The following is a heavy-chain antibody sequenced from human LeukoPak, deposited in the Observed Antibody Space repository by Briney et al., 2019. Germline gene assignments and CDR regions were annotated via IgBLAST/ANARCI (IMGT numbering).Heavy chain of an antibody. CDR1: GYTFTGYY. V-gene: IGHV1-2*02. Sequence: ASVKVSCKASGYTFTGYYMHWVRQAPGQGLEWMGWINPNSGGTNYAQKFQGRVTMTSDTSTSTVYMELSSLKSEDTAVYYCARIRDGYNDAYDIWGQGTMVTVTS. CDR2: INPNSGGT. D-gene: IGHD5-24*01. J-gene: IGHJ3*02. CDR3: ARIRDGYNDAYDI.